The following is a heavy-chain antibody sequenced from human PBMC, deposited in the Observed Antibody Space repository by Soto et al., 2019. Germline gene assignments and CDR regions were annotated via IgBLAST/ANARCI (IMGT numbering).Heavy chain of an antibody. CDR3: ARVRAAVAGGKYFQH. J-gene: IGHJ1*01. D-gene: IGHD6-19*01. CDR1: GFTFSSYA. V-gene: IGHV3-30-3*01. CDR2: ISYDGSNK. Sequence: GGSLRLSCAASGFTFSSYAMHWVRQAPGKGLEWVAVISYDGSNKYYADSVKGRFTISRDNSKNTLYLQMNSLRAEDTAVYYCARVRAAVAGGKYFQHWGQGTLVTVSS.